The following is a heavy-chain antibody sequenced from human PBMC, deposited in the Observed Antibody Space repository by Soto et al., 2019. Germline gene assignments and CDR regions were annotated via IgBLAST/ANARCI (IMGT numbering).Heavy chain of an antibody. D-gene: IGHD1-26*01. CDR1: GYTFTVYY. CDR2: INPKSGGT. CDR3: ARDLAKGGGSAGFDY. V-gene: IGHV1-2*02. Sequence: GGAVKVSCKASGYTFTVYYMHCVRQARGQGLEWMGWINPKSGGTMYPQKFQGRVTMTWDTSISTAYMALTRLRSDDTAVYYCARDLAKGGGSAGFDYWGQGTLVTVSS. J-gene: IGHJ4*02.